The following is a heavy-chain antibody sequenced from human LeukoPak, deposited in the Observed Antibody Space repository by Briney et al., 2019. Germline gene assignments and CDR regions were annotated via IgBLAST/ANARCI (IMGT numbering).Heavy chain of an antibody. J-gene: IGHJ4*02. D-gene: IGHD3-3*01. CDR1: GFTFSSYS. CDR2: ISSSSSTI. CDR3: ASQRFLEWLLCIDY. V-gene: IGHV3-48*01. Sequence: QPGGSLRLSCAASGFTFSSYSMNGVRQAPGKGLEWVSYISSSSSTIYYADSVKGRFTISRDNAKNSLYLQMNSLRAEDTAVYYCASQRFLEWLLCIDYWGQGTLVTVSS.